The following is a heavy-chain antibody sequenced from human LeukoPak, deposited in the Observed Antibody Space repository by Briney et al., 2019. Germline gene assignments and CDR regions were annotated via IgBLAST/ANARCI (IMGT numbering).Heavy chain of an antibody. Sequence: ASVKVSCKASGYTFTSYDINWVRQATGQGLEWMGWMNPNSGNTGYAQKFQGRVTMTRNTSISTAYMELSSLRSKDTAVYYCARAGIAAAGHFDYWGQGTLVTVSS. D-gene: IGHD6-13*01. J-gene: IGHJ4*02. V-gene: IGHV1-8*01. CDR1: GYTFTSYD. CDR2: MNPNSGNT. CDR3: ARAGIAAAGHFDY.